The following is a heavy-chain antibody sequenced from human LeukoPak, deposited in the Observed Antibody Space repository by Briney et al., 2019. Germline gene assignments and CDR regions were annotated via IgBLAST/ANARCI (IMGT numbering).Heavy chain of an antibody. Sequence: SVKVSCKASGGTFSSYTISWVRQAPGQGLEWMGRIIPILGIANYAQKFQGRVTITADKSTSTAYMELSSLRSEDTAVYYCARAIRGSGSYYNVSDFFDYWGQGTLVTVSS. CDR1: GGTFSSYT. D-gene: IGHD3-10*01. CDR3: ARAIRGSGSYYNVSDFFDY. J-gene: IGHJ4*02. V-gene: IGHV1-69*02. CDR2: IIPILGIA.